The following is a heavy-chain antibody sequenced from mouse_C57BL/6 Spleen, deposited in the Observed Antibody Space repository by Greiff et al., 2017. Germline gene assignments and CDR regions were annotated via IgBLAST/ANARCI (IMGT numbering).Heavy chain of an antibody. CDR3: ARGGYSSYFDY. Sequence: VQLKQPGAELVRPGSSVKLSCKASGYTFTSYWMHWVKQRPIQGLEWIGNIDPSDSETHYNQKFKDKATLTVDKSSSTAYMQLSSLTSEDSAVYYCARGGYSSYFDYWGQGTTLTVSS. CDR2: IDPSDSET. J-gene: IGHJ2*01. CDR1: GYTFTSYW. D-gene: IGHD2-5*01. V-gene: IGHV1-52*01.